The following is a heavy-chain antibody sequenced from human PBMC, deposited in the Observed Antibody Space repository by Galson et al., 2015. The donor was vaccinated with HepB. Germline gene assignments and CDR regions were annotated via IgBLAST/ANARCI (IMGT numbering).Heavy chain of an antibody. D-gene: IGHD3-3*01. CDR3: ARDSITIFGVVISRMDV. CDR2: IIPIFGTA. CDR1: GGTFSSYA. V-gene: IGHV1-69*13. J-gene: IGHJ6*02. Sequence: SVKVSCKASGGTFSSYAISWVRQAPGQGLEWMGGIIPIFGTANYAQKFQGRVTITADESTSTAYMELSSLRSEDTAVYYCARDSITIFGVVISRMDVWGQGTTVTVSS.